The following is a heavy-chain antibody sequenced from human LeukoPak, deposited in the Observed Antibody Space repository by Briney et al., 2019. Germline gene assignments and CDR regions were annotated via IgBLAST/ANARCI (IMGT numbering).Heavy chain of an antibody. Sequence: SETLSLTCGVHGMSLSDYYWTWIRQSPGKGLEWIGEIDHSGSTNYNPSLKSRVTIPVDTSKNQFSLKLTSVTAADTAVYYCARHGSYDFWSVDDYWGQGNLVTVSS. D-gene: IGHD3-3*01. J-gene: IGHJ4*02. CDR1: GMSLSDYY. CDR2: IDHSGST. V-gene: IGHV4-34*01. CDR3: ARHGSYDFWSVDDY.